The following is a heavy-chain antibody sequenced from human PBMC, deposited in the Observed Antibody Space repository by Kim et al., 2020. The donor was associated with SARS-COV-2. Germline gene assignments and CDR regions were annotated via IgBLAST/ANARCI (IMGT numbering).Heavy chain of an antibody. CDR3: AKVGRLPGGLFSPLGGTYYSAMDV. V-gene: IGHV3-30*18. CDR2: ISYDGSKK. CDR1: GFTFSSYG. J-gene: IGHJ6*02. D-gene: IGHD3-16*01. Sequence: GGSLRLSCAASGFTFSSYGFHWVRQAPGKGLEWVAVISYDGSKKYYADSVKGRFTISRDNSKSMLYVEMNSLRGEDTAVYYCAKVGRLPGGLFSPLGGTYYSAMDVWGQGTTVTVSS.